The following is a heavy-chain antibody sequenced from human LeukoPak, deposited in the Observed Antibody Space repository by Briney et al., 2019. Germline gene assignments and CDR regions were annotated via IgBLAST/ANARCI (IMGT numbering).Heavy chain of an antibody. J-gene: IGHJ4*02. V-gene: IGHV1-18*01. CDR2: ISAYNGNT. CDR1: GGTFSSYA. D-gene: IGHD4-17*01. CDR3: ARDPTGDSYFDY. Sequence: ASVKVSCKASGGTFSSYAISWVRQAPGQGLEWMGWISAYNGNTNYAQKLQGRVTMTTDTSTSTAYMELRSLRSDDTAVYYCARDPTGDSYFDYWGQGTLVTVSS.